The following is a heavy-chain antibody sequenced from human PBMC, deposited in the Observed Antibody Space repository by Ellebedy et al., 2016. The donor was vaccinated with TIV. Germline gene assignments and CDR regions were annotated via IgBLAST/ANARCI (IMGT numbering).Heavy chain of an antibody. D-gene: IGHD3-10*01. CDR3: ATDRGGAPFDY. J-gene: IGHJ4*02. Sequence: DAVKGRFTISKDNSNNMLYLEMSSLSAGDTAVYYCATDRGGAPFDYWGQGTLVTVSS. V-gene: IGHV3-30*07.